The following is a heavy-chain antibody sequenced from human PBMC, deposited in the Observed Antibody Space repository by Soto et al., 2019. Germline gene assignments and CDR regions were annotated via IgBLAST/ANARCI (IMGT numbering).Heavy chain of an antibody. CDR2: IYYSGRT. D-gene: IGHD2-2*01. J-gene: IGHJ5*02. Sequence: PSETLSLTCTVSGGSISRSSYYWGWIRQPPGKGLEWIGSIYYSGRTYYNPSLKSRVTISVDTSKNQFSLNLSSVTAADTAVYYCARHASSGLGYCSSTSCRKKSWFDPWGQGTLVTVSS. CDR3: ARHASSGLGYCSSTSCRKKSWFDP. V-gene: IGHV4-39*01. CDR1: GGSISRSSYY.